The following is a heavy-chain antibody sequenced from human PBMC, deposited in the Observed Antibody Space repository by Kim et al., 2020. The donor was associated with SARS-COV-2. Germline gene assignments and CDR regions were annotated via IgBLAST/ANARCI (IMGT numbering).Heavy chain of an antibody. V-gene: IGHV4-4*07. D-gene: IGHD1-26*01. Sequence: SETLSLTCSVSGGSITTYYWAWFRQPAGKGLEWIGRSYKSGSTSYNPSLKSRVTMSVDTSKNQFSLKLNSVTAADTAVYYCATSTLDPGTYSPYYYHVVVWGKGTTVTVSS. CDR3: ATSTLDPGTYSPYYYHVVV. J-gene: IGHJ6*03. CDR1: GGSITTYY. CDR2: SYKSGST.